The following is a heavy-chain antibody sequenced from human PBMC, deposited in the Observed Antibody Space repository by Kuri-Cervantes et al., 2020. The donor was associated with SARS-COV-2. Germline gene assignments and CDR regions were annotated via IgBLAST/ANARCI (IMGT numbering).Heavy chain of an antibody. V-gene: IGHV1-2*04. Sequence: ASVKVSCKASGYTFSDYSNYYMHWVRQAPGQGLEWMGWINPNSGGTNYAQKFQGWVTMTRDTSISTAYMELSRLRSDDTAVYYCARASVRGIIITYHSYGMDVWGQGTTVTVSS. D-gene: IGHD3-10*01. CDR1: GYTFSDYSNYY. J-gene: IGHJ6*02. CDR3: ARASVRGIIITYHSYGMDV. CDR2: INPNSGGT.